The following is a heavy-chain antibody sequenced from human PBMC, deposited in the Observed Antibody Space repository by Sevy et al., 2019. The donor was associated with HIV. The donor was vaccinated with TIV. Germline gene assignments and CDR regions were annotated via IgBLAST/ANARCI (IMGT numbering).Heavy chain of an antibody. V-gene: IGHV1-46*01. J-gene: IGHJ6*02. CDR2: INPNGVST. D-gene: IGHD3-10*01. Sequence: ASVKVSCKASGYTFTSYYMHWVRQSPGQGLEWMGIINPNGVSTSYAQKFQGRVTMTRDTSTSTVYIELSSLRSADTAVYYCARDWWTMDRGSGYYYYYGMDVWGQGNKGNVSS. CDR3: ARDWWTMDRGSGYYYYYGMDV. CDR1: GYTFTSYY.